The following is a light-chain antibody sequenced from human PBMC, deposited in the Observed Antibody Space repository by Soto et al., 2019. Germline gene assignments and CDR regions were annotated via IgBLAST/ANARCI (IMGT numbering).Light chain of an antibody. Sequence: DIQMTQSPSNLSSPVGDRVPITCRASQSISSWLAWYQQKPGKAPKLLIYKASTLESGVPSNFSGSGSGTELTLTINSLKPEDLATSYWQKLLGYPITFGNGTRGRL. J-gene: IGKJ5*01. CDR1: QSISSW. V-gene: IGKV1-5*03. CDR2: KAS. CDR3: QKLLGYPIT.